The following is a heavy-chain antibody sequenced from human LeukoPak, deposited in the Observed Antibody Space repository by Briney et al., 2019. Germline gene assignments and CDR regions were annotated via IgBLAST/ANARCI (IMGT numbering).Heavy chain of an antibody. D-gene: IGHD3-16*01. J-gene: IGHJ3*02. Sequence: PGGSLRLSCAASGFTFSSYEMNWVRQAPGKGLEWVSVIYSGGSTYYADSVKGRFTISRDNSKNTLYLQMNSLRAEDTAVYYCARIKPWGYAFDIWGQGTMVTVSS. CDR2: IYSGGST. CDR1: GFTFSSYE. CDR3: ARIKPWGYAFDI. V-gene: IGHV3-66*01.